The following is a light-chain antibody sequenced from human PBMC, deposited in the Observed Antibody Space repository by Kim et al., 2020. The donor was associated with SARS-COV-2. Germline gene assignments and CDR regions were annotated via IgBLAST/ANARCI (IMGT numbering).Light chain of an antibody. V-gene: IGKV1-17*01. CDR2: GAS. Sequence: SASVGDRVTITSRARRDITNDLAWYQQKPGKAPNRLIYGASNLQSGVTSRFGGSGSGTAFTLTINSLQPEDFATYYCLQHNSYPYTFGQGTKLE. CDR1: RDITND. CDR3: LQHNSYPYT. J-gene: IGKJ2*01.